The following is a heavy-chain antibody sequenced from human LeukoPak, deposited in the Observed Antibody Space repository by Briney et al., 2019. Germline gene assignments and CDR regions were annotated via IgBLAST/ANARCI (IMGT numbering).Heavy chain of an antibody. CDR1: GGSVSGSY. J-gene: IGHJ4*02. CDR2: IHHSGST. Sequence: PSETLSLTCAVYGGSVSGSYWSWIRQSPGKGLEWIGEIHHSGSTNYNPSLKSRVTISLDTSNNQFSLKLTSVTAADTAVYYCARSRASVATAGTFGDWGQGALVTVSS. V-gene: IGHV4-34*01. D-gene: IGHD1-1*01. CDR3: ARSRASVATAGTFGD.